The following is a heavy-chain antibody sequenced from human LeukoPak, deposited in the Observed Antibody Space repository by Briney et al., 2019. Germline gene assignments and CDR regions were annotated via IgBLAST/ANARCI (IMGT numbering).Heavy chain of an antibody. Sequence: SETLSLTCAVYGGSFSGYYWSWTRQPPGKGLEWIGEINHSGSTNYNPSLKSRVTISVDTSKNQFSLKLSSVTAADTAVYYCARGEGYSYGYPYWGQGTLVTVSS. CDR3: ARGEGYSYGYPY. CDR1: GGSFSGYY. D-gene: IGHD5-18*01. J-gene: IGHJ4*02. V-gene: IGHV4-34*01. CDR2: INHSGST.